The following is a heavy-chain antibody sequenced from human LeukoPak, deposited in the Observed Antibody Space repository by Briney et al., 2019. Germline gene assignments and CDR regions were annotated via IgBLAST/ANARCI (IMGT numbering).Heavy chain of an antibody. CDR2: IYYSGST. D-gene: IGHD3-3*01. Sequence: PSETLSLTCTVSGGSISSSSYYWGWNRQPPGKGLEWNGSIYYSGSTYYNPSLKSRVTISVDTSKNQFSLKLSSVTAADTAVYYCARDEGYDFWSGYYHYNWFDPWGQGTLVTVSS. J-gene: IGHJ5*02. CDR1: GGSISSSSYY. V-gene: IGHV4-39*02. CDR3: ARDEGYDFWSGYYHYNWFDP.